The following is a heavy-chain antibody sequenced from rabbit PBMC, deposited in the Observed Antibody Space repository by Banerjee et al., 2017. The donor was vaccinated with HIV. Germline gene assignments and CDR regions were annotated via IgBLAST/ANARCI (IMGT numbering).Heavy chain of an antibody. D-gene: IGHD3-1*01. V-gene: IGHV1S40*01. J-gene: IGHJ3*01. CDR3: ARDRLDGQTIPSCGLDL. CDR1: GFSFSTYAY. CDR2: VYNGDGST. Sequence: QSLEESGGDLVQPGASLILTCTASGFSFSTYAYMCWVRQAPGKGPEWFGCVYNGDGSTYYASWVNSRFTISKSSSTTVTLQMTSLTAADTATYFCARDRLDGQTIPSCGLDLWGQGTLVTVS.